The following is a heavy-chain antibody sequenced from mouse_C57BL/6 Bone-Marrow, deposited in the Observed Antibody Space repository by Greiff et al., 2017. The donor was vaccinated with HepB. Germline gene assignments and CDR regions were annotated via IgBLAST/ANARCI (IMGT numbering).Heavy chain of an antibody. V-gene: IGHV1-81*01. J-gene: IGHJ3*01. CDR1: GYTFTSYG. Sequence: QVHVKQSGAELARPGASVKLSCKASGYTFTSYGISWVKQRTGQGLEWIGEIYPRSGNTYYNEKFKGKATLTADKSSSTAYMELRSLTSEDSAVYFCARRLRAWFAYCGQGTLVTVSA. CDR3: ARRLRAWFAY. CDR2: IYPRSGNT. D-gene: IGHD1-1*01.